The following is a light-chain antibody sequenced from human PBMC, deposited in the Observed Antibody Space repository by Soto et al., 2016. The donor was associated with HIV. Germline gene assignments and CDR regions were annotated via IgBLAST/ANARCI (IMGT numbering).Light chain of an antibody. CDR3: QAWDSSTAMV. Sequence: SYELTQPPSVSVAPGKTATITCGGNNIGGKSVHWFQQKPGQSPVLVIYQDSKRPSGIPERFSGSNSGNTATLTISGTQAMDEADYYCQAWDSSTAMVFGGGTKLTVL. CDR1: NIGGKS. CDR2: QDS. J-gene: IGLJ2*01. V-gene: IGLV3-1*01.